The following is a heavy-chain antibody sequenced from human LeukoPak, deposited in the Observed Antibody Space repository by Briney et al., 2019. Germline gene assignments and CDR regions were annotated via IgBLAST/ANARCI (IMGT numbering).Heavy chain of an antibody. D-gene: IGHD6-13*01. CDR1: GFTFSTYW. J-gene: IGHJ4*02. V-gene: IGHV3-7*01. CDR2: IKQDGSEK. Sequence: GGSLRLSCVGYGFTFSTYWMSWVRQAPEKGLEWVANIKQDGSEKYYVDSVKGRFTISRDNAKDSLYLQMNSLRAEDTAVYYCAKDIKYSSSFSGFDYWGQGTLVTVSS. CDR3: AKDIKYSSSFSGFDY.